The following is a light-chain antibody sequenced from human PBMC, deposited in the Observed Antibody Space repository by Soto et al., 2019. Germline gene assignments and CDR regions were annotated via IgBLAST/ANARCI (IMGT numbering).Light chain of an antibody. CDR2: GAS. Sequence: EIVLTQSPATLSASPGGRATLSCRASQSISGTLAWYQQKPGQAPRLLIYGASSRATGIPDRFSGSGSGTDFTLTISRLEPEDFAVYYCQQYGSSPRTFGQGTKVDNK. V-gene: IGKV3-20*01. J-gene: IGKJ1*01. CDR3: QQYGSSPRT. CDR1: QSISGT.